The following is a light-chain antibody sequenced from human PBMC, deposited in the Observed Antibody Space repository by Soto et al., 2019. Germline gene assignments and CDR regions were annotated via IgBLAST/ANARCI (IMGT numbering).Light chain of an antibody. V-gene: IGLV1-40*01. CDR3: QSWDSVVYGWV. J-gene: IGLJ3*02. Sequence: QSVLTQPPSVSGAPGQRVTISCTGGSSNIGAGYDVHWYQQFPGTAPKLLISGNNNRPAGVPDRFSGSQSGTSASLAITGLQDEDEADYFCQSWDSVVYGWVFGGGTKVTVL. CDR1: SSNIGAGYD. CDR2: GNN.